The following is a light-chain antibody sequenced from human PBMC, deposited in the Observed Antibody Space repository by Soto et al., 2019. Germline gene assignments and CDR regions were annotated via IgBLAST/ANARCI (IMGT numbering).Light chain of an antibody. Sequence: QSVLTQPASVSGSPGQSITISCTGTSSDAGGYNYVSWYQQDPGKAPKLMIYDVNNRPSGVSNRFSGSKSGNTASLTISGLQAEDEAYYYCSSYTSSSTLAVFGGGTKLTVL. J-gene: IGLJ2*01. CDR1: SSDAGGYNY. CDR2: DVN. V-gene: IGLV2-14*01. CDR3: SSYTSSSTLAV.